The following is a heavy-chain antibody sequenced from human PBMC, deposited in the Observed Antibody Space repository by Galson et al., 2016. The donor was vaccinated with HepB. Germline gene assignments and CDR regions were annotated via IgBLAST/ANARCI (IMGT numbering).Heavy chain of an antibody. V-gene: IGHV3-30*03. D-gene: IGHD6-19*01. J-gene: IGHJ6*02. Sequence: SLRLSCAASGFIFSNYGMHWVRQVPGKGLEWVAVISHDATNKYYADSVQGRFLISRYKSRNTVFRQMNSLRSEDTAVDYCARAAYPQWLATHYYYGMDVWGQGTTVTVS. CDR2: ISHDATNK. CDR3: ARAAYPQWLATHYYYGMDV. CDR1: GFIFSNYG.